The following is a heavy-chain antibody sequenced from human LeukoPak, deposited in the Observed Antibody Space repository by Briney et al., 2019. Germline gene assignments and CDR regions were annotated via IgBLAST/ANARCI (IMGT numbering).Heavy chain of an antibody. V-gene: IGHV1-2*02. D-gene: IGHD5-24*01. J-gene: IGHJ4*02. CDR1: GYTFTGYY. Sequence: ASVKVSCKASGYTFTGYYMHWVRQAHGQGLEWMGWINPNSGGTNYAQKFQGRVTMTRDTSISTAYMELSRLRSDDTAVYYCARSDGYNEPFDYWGQGTLVTVSS. CDR3: ARSDGYNEPFDY. CDR2: INPNSGGT.